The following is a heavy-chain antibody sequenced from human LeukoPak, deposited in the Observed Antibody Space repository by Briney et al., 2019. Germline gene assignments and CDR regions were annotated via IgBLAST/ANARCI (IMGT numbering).Heavy chain of an antibody. V-gene: IGHV4-39*01. CDR2: ISYSGST. J-gene: IGHJ4*02. CDR3: ARHQLALSPFDY. Sequence: SETLSLTCTVSGGSISSYYWGWIRQPPGKGLEWIGSISYSGSTYYIPSLKSRVTISVDTSKNQFSLKLSSVTAADSAMYYCARHQLALSPFDYWGQGTLVTVSS. D-gene: IGHD2-2*01. CDR1: GGSISSYY.